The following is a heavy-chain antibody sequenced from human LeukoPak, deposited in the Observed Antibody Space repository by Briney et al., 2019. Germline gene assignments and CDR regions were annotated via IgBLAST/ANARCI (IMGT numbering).Heavy chain of an antibody. Sequence: ASVKVSCKASGYTFTSYGISWVRQAPGQGLEWMGWISTYNGNTHYAQKLQGRVTMTTDTSTSTAYMELRSLRSDDTAVYYCARSSLAVAGSVFDYRGQGTLVTVSS. CDR3: ARSSLAVAGSVFDY. D-gene: IGHD6-19*01. CDR1: GYTFTSYG. CDR2: ISTYNGNT. J-gene: IGHJ4*02. V-gene: IGHV1-18*01.